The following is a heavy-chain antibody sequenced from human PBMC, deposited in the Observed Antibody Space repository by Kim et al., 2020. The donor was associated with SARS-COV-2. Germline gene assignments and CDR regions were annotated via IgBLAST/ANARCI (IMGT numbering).Heavy chain of an antibody. V-gene: IGHV1-69*13. D-gene: IGHD6-6*01. CDR3: AREWQLVLDH. J-gene: IGHJ4*02. CDR1: GDNFNIYV. CDR2: IIPVFGIV. Sequence: SSVKVSCKASGDNFNIYVIAWVRQAPGHGLEWMGDIIPVFGIVNYAPKFQGRLTITADESMNTAYMELTSLKSDDTAVYYCAREWQLVLDHWGQGSLVTV.